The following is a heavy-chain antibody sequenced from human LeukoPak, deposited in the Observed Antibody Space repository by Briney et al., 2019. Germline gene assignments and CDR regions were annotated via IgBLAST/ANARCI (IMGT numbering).Heavy chain of an antibody. Sequence: GGSLRLSCAASGFTFSSYAMSWVRQAPGRGLEWVSAISGSGDSTYYADSVKGRFTISRDNARKSLFLQMNSLRAEDTAVYYCAGALPRIVLTDAFDMWGQGTMVTVSS. D-gene: IGHD1-26*01. V-gene: IGHV3-23*01. CDR3: AGALPRIVLTDAFDM. J-gene: IGHJ3*02. CDR1: GFTFSSYA. CDR2: ISGSGDST.